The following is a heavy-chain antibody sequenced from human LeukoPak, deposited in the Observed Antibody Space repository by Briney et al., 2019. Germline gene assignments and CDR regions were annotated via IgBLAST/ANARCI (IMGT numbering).Heavy chain of an antibody. CDR1: GGSISSGDYY. D-gene: IGHD3-22*01. CDR3: AGVDDSSGRDAFDI. J-gene: IGHJ3*02. CDR2: IYYSGST. V-gene: IGHV4-30-4*02. Sequence: PSETLSLTCTVSGGSISSGDYYWSWIRQPPGKGLEWIGYIYYSGSTYYNPSLKSRLTISVDTSKNQFSLKLSSVTAADTAVFYCAGVDDSSGRDAFDIWGQGTMVTVSS.